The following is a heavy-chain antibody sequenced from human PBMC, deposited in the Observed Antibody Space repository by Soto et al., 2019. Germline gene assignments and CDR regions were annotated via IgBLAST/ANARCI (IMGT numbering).Heavy chain of an antibody. D-gene: IGHD2-2*02. Sequence: PGGSLRLSCAASGFTFSSYSMNWVRQAPGKGLEWVSSISSSSSYIYYADSVKGRFTISRDNAKNSLYLQMNSLRAKDTAVYYCARGCSSTSCYTGYYYYYGMDVWGQGTTVTVSS. CDR2: ISSSSSYI. J-gene: IGHJ6*02. CDR1: GFTFSSYS. CDR3: ARGCSSTSCYTGYYYYYGMDV. V-gene: IGHV3-21*01.